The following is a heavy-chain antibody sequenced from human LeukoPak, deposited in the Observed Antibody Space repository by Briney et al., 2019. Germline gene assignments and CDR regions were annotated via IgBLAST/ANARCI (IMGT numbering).Heavy chain of an antibody. CDR2: INPNSGGT. CDR1: GYTFTGYY. J-gene: IGHJ4*02. D-gene: IGHD3-22*01. CDR3: ARTSAAIDYYDSSGYQDH. Sequence: ASVKVSCKASGYTFTGYYMHWVRQAPGQGLEWMGWINPNSGGTNYAQKFQGRVTMTRDTSISTAYMELSRLRSDDTAVYYCARTSAAIDYYDSSGYQDHWGQGTLVTVSS. V-gene: IGHV1-2*02.